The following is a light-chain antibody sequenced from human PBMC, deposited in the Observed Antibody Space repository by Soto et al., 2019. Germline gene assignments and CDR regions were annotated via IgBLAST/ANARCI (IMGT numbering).Light chain of an antibody. CDR3: QQYNTYPWT. CDR2: DAS. J-gene: IGKJ1*01. V-gene: IGKV1-5*01. CDR1: QSIRRR. Sequence: DIQMAQSPSTLSASVGGRVNITCRASQSIRRRLAWYQQKPGKAPNLLIYDASSLESGVPSRFSGGGSGTEFTLTISSLQPEDFATYYCQQYNTYPWTFGQGTKVELK.